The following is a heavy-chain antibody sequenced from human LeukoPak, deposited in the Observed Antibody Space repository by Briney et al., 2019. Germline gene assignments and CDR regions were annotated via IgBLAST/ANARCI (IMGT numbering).Heavy chain of an antibody. J-gene: IGHJ4*02. CDR1: GGSFSGYY. V-gene: IGHV4-34*01. CDR2: INHSVST. Sequence: TSETLSLTCAVYGGSFSGYYWSWIRQPPGKGREWIGYINHSVSTNYNPSLRSRVTISVGTSKIQFSLNLSSVTAADTAVYYCSFGGGRDFDYWGQGTLVTVSS. D-gene: IGHD3-16*01. CDR3: SFGGGRDFDY.